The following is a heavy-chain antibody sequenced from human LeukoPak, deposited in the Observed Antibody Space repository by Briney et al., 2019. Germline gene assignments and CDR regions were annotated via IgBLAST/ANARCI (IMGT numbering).Heavy chain of an antibody. D-gene: IGHD2-2*02. CDR2: INPSGGST. CDR1: GYTFTSYY. CDR3: ARVAAEVVGLPGVIGFGWLRRDYYYMDV. V-gene: IGHV1-46*01. Sequence: ASVKVSCKASGYTFTSYYVHWVRQAPGGGLEWTGIINPSGGSTSYAQKFQGRVTMTRDMSTSTVYMELSSLRSEDTAVYHCARVAAEVVGLPGVIGFGWLRRDYYYMDVWGKGTTVTVSS. J-gene: IGHJ6*03.